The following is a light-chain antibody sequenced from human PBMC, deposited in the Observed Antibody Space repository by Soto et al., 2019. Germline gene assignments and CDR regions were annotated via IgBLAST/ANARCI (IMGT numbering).Light chain of an antibody. CDR2: DDR. V-gene: IGLV3-21*02. CDR3: QVWDTISDHVF. J-gene: IGLJ2*01. CDR1: NIGTKS. Sequence: SYDLTQPPSVSVAPGQTARITCGGDNIGTKSVHWYQQRPGQAPVLVVYDDRARPSEIPERFSGSNSGNTATLSISRVEAGDEADYYCQVWDTISDHVFFGGGTKLTVL.